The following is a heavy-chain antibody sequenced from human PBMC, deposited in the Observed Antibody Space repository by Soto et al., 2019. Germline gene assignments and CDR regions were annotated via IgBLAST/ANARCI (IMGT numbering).Heavy chain of an antibody. CDR1: GFSLSTTGEG. CDR3: AHRRLGDTRPDYNGLTV. J-gene: IGHJ6*02. D-gene: IGHD3-3*01. Sequence: QLTLKEAGPTLVKPTQTLTLTCTFSGFSLSTTGEGVFWIRQPPGKAPEWLALVHWNDDKRYSPSLRPRLTIRKDTSRNQVVLSLTNLDPVNTGRYSCAHRRLGDTRPDYNGLTVWGQGTTVIVSS. CDR2: VHWNDDK. V-gene: IGHV2-5*01.